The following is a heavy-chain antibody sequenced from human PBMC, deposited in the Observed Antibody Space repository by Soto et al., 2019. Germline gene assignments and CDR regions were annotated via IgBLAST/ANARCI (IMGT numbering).Heavy chain of an antibody. CDR2: VYPGDSDT. CDR3: ARHEYNYGNYYYYGLDV. V-gene: IGHV5-51*01. CDR1: GYSFTSYW. J-gene: IGHJ6*02. D-gene: IGHD3-10*01. Sequence: GASLKISCKGSGYSFTSYWIGWVRQMPGKGLEWMGIVYPGDSDTRYSPSFQGQVTISADRSISTAYLQWSSLKASDTAIYYCARHEYNYGNYYYYGLDVWGQGTTVTVSS.